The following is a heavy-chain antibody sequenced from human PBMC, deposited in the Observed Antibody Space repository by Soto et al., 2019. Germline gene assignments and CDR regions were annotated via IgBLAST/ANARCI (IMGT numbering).Heavy chain of an antibody. D-gene: IGHD4-17*01. V-gene: IGHV4-34*01. J-gene: IGHJ3*02. Sequence: QEQLRQWGAGMLQPSETLSLTCAVYGASFGFRWTWIRQPPGKGLEWIGEITPSGSTNYNPSLKSRLTLSVDTSKNQFSLKVKSLTAADTAVYYCATDPSTVTSEWDDAFDIWGQGTMVTVSS. CDR2: ITPSGST. CDR3: ATDPSTVTSEWDDAFDI. CDR1: GASFGFR.